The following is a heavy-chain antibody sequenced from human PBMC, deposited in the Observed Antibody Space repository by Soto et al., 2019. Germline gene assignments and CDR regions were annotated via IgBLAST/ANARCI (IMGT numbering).Heavy chain of an antibody. Sequence: GESLKISCKGSGYSFTSYWIGWVRQMPGKGLEWMGIIYPGDSDTRYSPSFQGQVTISADKSISTAYLQWSSLKASDTAMYYCARQSATSPTYHYYEMDVWGQGTLVTVSS. CDR2: IYPGDSDT. D-gene: IGHD1-1*01. CDR3: ARQSATSPTYHYYEMDV. CDR1: GYSFTSYW. V-gene: IGHV5-51*01. J-gene: IGHJ6*02.